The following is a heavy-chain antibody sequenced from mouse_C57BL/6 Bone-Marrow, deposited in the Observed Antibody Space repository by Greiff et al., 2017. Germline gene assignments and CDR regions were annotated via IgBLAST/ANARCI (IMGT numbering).Heavy chain of an antibody. CDR2: ISDGGSYT. CDR3: ARGNYWFAY. V-gene: IGHV5-4*03. Sequence: DVKLVESGGGLVKPGGSLKLSCAASGFTFSSYAMSWVRQTPEKRLEWVATISDGGSYTYYPDNVKGRFTISRDNAKNNLYLQMSHLKSEDTAMYYCARGNYWFAYWGQGTLVTVAA. CDR1: GFTFSSYA. D-gene: IGHD1-3*01. J-gene: IGHJ3*01.